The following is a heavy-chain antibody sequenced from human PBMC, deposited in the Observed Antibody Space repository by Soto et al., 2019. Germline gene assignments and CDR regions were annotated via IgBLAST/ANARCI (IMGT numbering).Heavy chain of an antibody. D-gene: IGHD6-13*01. J-gene: IGHJ4*02. Sequence: VQLLESGGGLVQPGGSLRLSCAASGFFFSSYAMSWVRQAPGKWLEWVSGIGGSGGYKSYADSVKGRFTISRDNSKNTLYLQMESLGAEDTAVYYCSKDAAMVSSTFNYFDYWGQGTLVAVSS. V-gene: IGHV3-23*01. CDR2: IGGSGGYK. CDR3: SKDAAMVSSTFNYFDY. CDR1: GFFFSSYA.